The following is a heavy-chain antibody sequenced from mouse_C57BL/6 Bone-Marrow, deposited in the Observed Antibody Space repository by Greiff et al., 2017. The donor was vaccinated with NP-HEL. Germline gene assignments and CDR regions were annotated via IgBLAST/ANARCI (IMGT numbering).Heavy chain of an antibody. V-gene: IGHV3-6*01. CDR1: GYSITSGYY. CDR3: ASSNGPYFDY. J-gene: IGHJ2*01. CDR2: ISYDGSN. Sequence: DVKLQESGPGLVKPSQSLSLTCSVTGYSITSGYYWNWIRQFPGNKLEWMGYISYDGSNNYNPSLKNRISITRDTSKNQFFLKLNSVTTEDTATYYCASSNGPYFDYWGQGTTLTVSS. D-gene: IGHD1-2*01.